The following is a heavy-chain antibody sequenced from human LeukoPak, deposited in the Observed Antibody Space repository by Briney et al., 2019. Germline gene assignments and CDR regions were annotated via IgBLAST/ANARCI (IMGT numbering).Heavy chain of an antibody. J-gene: IGHJ4*02. CDR2: ISGSGGST. CDR1: GFTFSSYA. V-gene: IGHV3-23*01. Sequence: PRGSLRLSCAASGFTFSSYAMSWVRQAPGKGLEWVSAISGSGGSTYYADSVKGRFTISRDNSKNTLYLQMNSLRAEDTAVYYCAKSDKFARALGYWGQGTLVTVSS. CDR3: AKSDKFARALGY.